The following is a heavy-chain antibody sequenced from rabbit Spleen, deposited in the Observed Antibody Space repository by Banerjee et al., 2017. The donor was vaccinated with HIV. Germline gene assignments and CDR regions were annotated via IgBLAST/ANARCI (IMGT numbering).Heavy chain of an antibody. CDR1: GFSFNFNDY. CDR3: ARDSGSSFSSYGMDL. J-gene: IGHJ6*01. D-gene: IGHD8-1*01. V-gene: IGHV1S45*01. CDR2: TVGGRSTFT. Sequence: QEQLKETGGGLVQPEGSLILTCRASGFSFNFNDYMCWVRQAPGKGLEWIACTVGGRSTFTYYASWAKGRFTISKASSTTVTLQMTSLTAADTATYFCARDSGSSFSSYGMDLWGQGTLVTVS.